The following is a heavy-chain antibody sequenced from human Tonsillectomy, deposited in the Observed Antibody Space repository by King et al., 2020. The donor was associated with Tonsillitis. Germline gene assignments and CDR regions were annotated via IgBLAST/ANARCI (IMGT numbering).Heavy chain of an antibody. CDR2: IYYSGCT. CDR1: GGSISSYY. D-gene: IGHD3-22*01. J-gene: IGHJ4*02. CDR3: ARDQNYYDSSGYYRGGFDY. V-gene: IGHV4-59*01. Sequence: QLQESGPGLVKPSETLSLTCTVSGGSISSYYCSWIRQRPGKGLEWIGYIYYSGCTNYNPSLKSRVTLSVGTSKNQFSLKLSSVTAADTAVYYCARDQNYYDSSGYYRGGFDYWGQGTLVTVSS.